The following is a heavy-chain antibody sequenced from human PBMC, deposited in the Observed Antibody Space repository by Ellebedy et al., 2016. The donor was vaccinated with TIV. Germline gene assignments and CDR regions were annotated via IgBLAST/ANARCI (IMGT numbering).Heavy chain of an antibody. D-gene: IGHD5-18*01. CDR2: INSSGGST. V-gene: IGHV1-46*01. Sequence: AASVKVSCKASGYTFTRYWMHWVRQAPGQGLDWMGIINSSGGSTSYVQKFQGRVTMTRDTSTGTVYMELSSLRSEDTAVYYCARGAVETSMVSHFDYWGQGTLVTVSS. CDR3: ARGAVETSMVSHFDY. J-gene: IGHJ4*02. CDR1: GYTFTRYW.